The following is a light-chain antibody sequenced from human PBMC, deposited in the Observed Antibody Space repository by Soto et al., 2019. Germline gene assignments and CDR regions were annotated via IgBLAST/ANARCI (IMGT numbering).Light chain of an antibody. CDR1: QSVSSN. J-gene: IGKJ4*01. V-gene: IGKV3D-15*01. CDR3: QQYHDWPLT. Sequence: EVVMRQSPATLSVSPGERATLSCRASQSVSSNFAWYQQRPAQAPRLLIYDVSTRATGVPTRFSGSGSGTEFTLTISSLQSEDFAVYYCQQYHDWPLTFGGGTRVEIK. CDR2: DVS.